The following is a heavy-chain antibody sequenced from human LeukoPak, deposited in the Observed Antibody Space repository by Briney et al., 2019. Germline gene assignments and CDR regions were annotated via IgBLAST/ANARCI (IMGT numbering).Heavy chain of an antibody. CDR2: MNPNSGNT. D-gene: IGHD5-18*01. CDR3: ARGSYGYSYGYD. CDR1: GYTFTSYD. J-gene: IGHJ4*02. Sequence: ASVKVSCKASGYTFTSYDINWVRQATGQGLEWMGWMNPNSGNTGYAQKFQGRVTITRNTSISTAYMELSSLRSEDTVVYYCARGSYGYSYGYDWGQGTLVTVSS. V-gene: IGHV1-8*03.